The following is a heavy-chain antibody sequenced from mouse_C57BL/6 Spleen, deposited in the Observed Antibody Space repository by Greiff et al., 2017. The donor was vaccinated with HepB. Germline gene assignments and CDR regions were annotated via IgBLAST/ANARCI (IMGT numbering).Heavy chain of an antibody. Sequence: VQLQQSGAELVKPGASVKLSCKASGYTFTSYWMHWVKQRPGQGLEWIGMIHPNSGSTNYNEKFKSKATLTVDKSSSTAYMQLSSLTSEDSAVYYCASHLLWYLDYWGQGTTLTVSS. J-gene: IGHJ2*01. CDR1: GYTFTSYW. V-gene: IGHV1-64*01. CDR2: IHPNSGST. CDR3: ASHLLWYLDY. D-gene: IGHD2-10*01.